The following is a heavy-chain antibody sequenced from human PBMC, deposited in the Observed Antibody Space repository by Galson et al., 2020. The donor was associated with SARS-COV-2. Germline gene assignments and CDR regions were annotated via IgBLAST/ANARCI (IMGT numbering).Heavy chain of an antibody. CDR3: ARALPRLRDFDWLVQSDGSYYYYGMDV. J-gene: IGHJ6*02. V-gene: IGHV1-18*01. CDR1: GYTFTSYG. Sequence: ASVKVSCKASGYTFTSYGISWVRQAPGQGLEWMGWISAYNGNTNYAQKLPGRVTMTTDTSTSTAYMELRSLRSDDTAVYYCARALPRLRDFDWLVQSDGSYYYYGMDVWGQGTTVTVSS. CDR2: ISAYNGNT. D-gene: IGHD3-9*01.